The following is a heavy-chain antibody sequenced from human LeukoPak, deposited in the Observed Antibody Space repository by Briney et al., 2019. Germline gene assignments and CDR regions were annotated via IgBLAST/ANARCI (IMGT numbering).Heavy chain of an antibody. CDR2: IYSGGST. J-gene: IGHJ4*02. Sequence: PGGSLRLSCAASGFTVSSNYMSWVRQAPGKGLEWVSVIYSGGSTYYADSVKGRFTISRDNSKNTLYLQMNSLRAEDTAVYYCAREEYDSHHSYWGQGTLVTVSS. V-gene: IGHV3-66*01. CDR3: AREEYDSHHSY. D-gene: IGHD1-1*01. CDR1: GFTVSSNY.